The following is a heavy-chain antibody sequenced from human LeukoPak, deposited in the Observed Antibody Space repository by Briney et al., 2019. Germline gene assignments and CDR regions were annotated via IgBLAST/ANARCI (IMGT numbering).Heavy chain of an antibody. V-gene: IGHV3-33*07. Sequence: GGSLRLSCAAPGFSFKNHGFYWVRQAPGKGLEWVAIIWSDGSQKYYADSVKGRFTISRDNSKNTVYLQMNSLRAEDTAMYYCARDLSYGSLDCRGQGTLVTVSS. CDR1: GFSFKNHG. J-gene: IGHJ4*02. CDR2: IWSDGSQK. D-gene: IGHD3-9*01. CDR3: ARDLSYGSLDC.